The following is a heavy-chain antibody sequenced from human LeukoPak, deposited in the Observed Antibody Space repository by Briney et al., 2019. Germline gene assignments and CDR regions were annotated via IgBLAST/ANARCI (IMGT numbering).Heavy chain of an antibody. CDR2: IYTSGST. CDR1: GGSISNYY. Sequence: PSETLSLTCTVSGGSISNYYWSWTRQPAGKGLEWIGRIYTSGSTNYNPSLKSRVTISVDTSKNQFSLKLSSVTAADTAVYYCAREEALGSGSFDYWGQGTLVTVSS. CDR3: AREEALGSGSFDY. J-gene: IGHJ4*02. D-gene: IGHD1-26*01. V-gene: IGHV4-4*07.